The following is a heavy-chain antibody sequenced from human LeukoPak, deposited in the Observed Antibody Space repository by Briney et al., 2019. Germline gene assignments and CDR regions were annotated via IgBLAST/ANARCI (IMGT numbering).Heavy chain of an antibody. V-gene: IGHV4-59*01. Sequence: SETLSLTCTVSGGSISSYYWSWIRQPPGKGPEWIGYIYYSGSTNYNPSLKSRVTISVDTSKNQFSLKLSSVTAADTAVYYCARGASGSTPPWYYYYGMDVWGQGTTVTVSS. CDR1: GGSISSYY. CDR3: ARGASGSTPPWYYYYGMDV. J-gene: IGHJ6*02. CDR2: IYYSGST. D-gene: IGHD6-19*01.